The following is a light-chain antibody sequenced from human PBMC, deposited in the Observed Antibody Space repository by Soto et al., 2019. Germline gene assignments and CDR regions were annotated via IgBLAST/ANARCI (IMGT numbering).Light chain of an antibody. CDR1: RSVSSY. V-gene: IGKV3-11*01. J-gene: IGKJ4*01. Sequence: EIVLPQSPATLSLSPGERANLSCRASRSVSSYLAWYQQKPGQAPRLLIYDASYWATGIPARFNGSGSGPDFTLTISSLEPEDFAVYYCHHLSDWPPRLTVGGRTKVVLK. CDR3: HHLSDWPPRLT. CDR2: DAS.